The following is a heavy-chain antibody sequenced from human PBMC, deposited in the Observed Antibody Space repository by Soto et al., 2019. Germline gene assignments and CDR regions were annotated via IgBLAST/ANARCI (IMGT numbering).Heavy chain of an antibody. CDR3: ARVAGHKNARFDT. CDR1: GYSFTKFH. CDR2: INPGSGVT. Sequence: ASVKVSCKASGYSFTKFHMHWVRQAPGQGLEWMGWINPGSGVTNQAQKFQGRVTMTRDTSITTTYMELNSLTSDDTAVYYCARVAGHKNARFDTWGQGALVTVSS. V-gene: IGHV1-2*02. J-gene: IGHJ4*02. D-gene: IGHD1-1*01.